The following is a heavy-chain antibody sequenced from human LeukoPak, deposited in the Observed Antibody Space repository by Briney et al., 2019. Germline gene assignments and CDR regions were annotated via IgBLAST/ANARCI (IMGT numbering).Heavy chain of an antibody. J-gene: IGHJ4*02. CDR1: GFTFSSYG. Sequence: GGSLRLSCAASGFTFSSYGMHWVRQAPPKGLEWVAVIWFDGSNKYYADSVKGRFTISRDNSKNTLYLQMNSLRAEDTAVYYCARAVGPYDYWGQGILVTVSS. V-gene: IGHV3-33*01. CDR3: ARAVGPYDY. CDR2: IWFDGSNK. D-gene: IGHD3-10*01.